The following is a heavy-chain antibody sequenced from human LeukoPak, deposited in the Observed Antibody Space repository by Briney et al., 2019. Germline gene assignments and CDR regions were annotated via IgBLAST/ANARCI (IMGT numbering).Heavy chain of an antibody. CDR1: GGSISSYY. J-gene: IGHJ4*02. CDR3: ARGGWNKFDY. D-gene: IGHD3-22*01. CDR2: IYYSGST. Sequence: SETLSLTCTVSGGSISSYYWSWIRQPPGKGLEWIGYIYYSGSTNYNPSLKSRVTISADTSKKQFSLKLSSVTAADTAVYYCARGGWNKFDYWGQGTLVTVSS. V-gene: IGHV4-59*01.